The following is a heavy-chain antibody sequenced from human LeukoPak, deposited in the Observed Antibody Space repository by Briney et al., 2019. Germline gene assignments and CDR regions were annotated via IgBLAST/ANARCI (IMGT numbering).Heavy chain of an antibody. CDR2: ISSSSSTI. CDR1: GFTFSSYS. J-gene: IGHJ6*03. D-gene: IGHD6-13*01. CDR3: ARDPSSWYYYYMDV. Sequence: PGGSLRLSCAASGFTFSSYSMNWVRQAPGKGLEWVSYISSSSSTIYYADSVKGRFTISRDNAKNSLYLQMNSLRAEDTAVYHCARDPSSWYYYYMDVWGKGTTVTVSS. V-gene: IGHV3-48*01.